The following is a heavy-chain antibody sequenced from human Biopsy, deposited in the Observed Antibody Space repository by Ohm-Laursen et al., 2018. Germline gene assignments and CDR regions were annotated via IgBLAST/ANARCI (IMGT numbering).Heavy chain of an antibody. CDR2: IRSKVNNYAT. Sequence: SLRLSCSASGFTFNNYGMHWVRQASGKGLEWIGRIRSKVNNYATAYAASVTGRFTISRDDSKNTAYLQMNSLKTEDTAVYYCTTYDNSGDYRDYWGQGTQVTVSS. D-gene: IGHD4-23*01. J-gene: IGHJ4*02. V-gene: IGHV3-73*01. CDR3: TTYDNSGDYRDY. CDR1: GFTFNNYG.